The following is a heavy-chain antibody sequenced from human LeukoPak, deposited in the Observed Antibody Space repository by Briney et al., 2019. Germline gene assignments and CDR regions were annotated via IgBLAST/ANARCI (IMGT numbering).Heavy chain of an antibody. CDR2: INHSGST. V-gene: IGHV4-34*01. J-gene: IGHJ4*02. D-gene: IGHD4-17*01. Sequence: PSETLSLTCAVYGGPFSGYYWSWIRQPPGKGLEWIGEINHSGSTNYNPSLKSRVTISVDTSKNQFSLKLSSVTAADTAVYYCARAPRVSTVDFDYWGQGTLVTVSS. CDR1: GGPFSGYY. CDR3: ARAPRVSTVDFDY.